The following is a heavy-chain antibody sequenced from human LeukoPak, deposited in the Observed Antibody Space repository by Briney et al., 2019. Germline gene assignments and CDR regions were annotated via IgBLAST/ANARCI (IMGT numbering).Heavy chain of an antibody. CDR2: ILYDGINR. CDR1: GFTFSNYG. Sequence: PGGSLRLSCAASGFTFSNYGMHWVRQAPGKGLGWVTVILYDGINRYYADSVKGRFTISRDNSKNMLYLQMNSLRAEDTAVYYCARRPSLGYSDGPNYYYGLDVWGQGTTVTVSS. J-gene: IGHJ6*02. D-gene: IGHD5-18*01. V-gene: IGHV3-33*01. CDR3: ARRPSLGYSDGPNYYYGLDV.